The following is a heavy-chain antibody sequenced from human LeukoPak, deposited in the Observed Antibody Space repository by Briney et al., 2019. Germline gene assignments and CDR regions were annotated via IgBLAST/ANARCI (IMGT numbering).Heavy chain of an antibody. Sequence: GGSLRLSCAASGFTVSSNYMNWVRHAPVKGLEWVSVIYSGGSTYYADSVKGRFTISRDNSKNTLYFQMNSLRAEDTAVYYCARDAEGIDAFDIWGQGTMVTVFS. V-gene: IGHV3-66*01. CDR1: GFTVSSNY. CDR2: IYSGGST. J-gene: IGHJ3*02. CDR3: ARDAEGIDAFDI.